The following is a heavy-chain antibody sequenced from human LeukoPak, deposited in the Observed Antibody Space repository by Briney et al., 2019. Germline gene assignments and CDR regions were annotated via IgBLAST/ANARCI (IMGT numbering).Heavy chain of an antibody. CDR1: GYTFTSYG. CDR3: ARAISSWYYFDY. J-gene: IGHJ4*02. Sequence: ASVKVSCKASGYTFTSYGISWVRQAPGQGLEWMGWISAYSGDTNYAQKFQGRATMTTDTSTSTAYMELRSLSSDDTAVYYCARAISSWYYFDYWGQGTLVTVSS. CDR2: ISAYSGDT. V-gene: IGHV1-18*01. D-gene: IGHD6-13*01.